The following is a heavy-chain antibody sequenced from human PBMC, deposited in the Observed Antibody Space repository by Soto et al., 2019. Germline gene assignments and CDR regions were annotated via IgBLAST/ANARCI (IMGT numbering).Heavy chain of an antibody. CDR1: GGSISNSNW. CDR2: IFHSGST. CDR3: AHRPIVGAAI. D-gene: IGHD1-26*01. V-gene: IGHV4-4*02. J-gene: IGHJ4*02. Sequence: QVQLQESGPGLVKPSGTLSLTCAVFGGSISNSNWWTWVRPPPGKGLDWIGEIFHSGSTNYNSSLMGRVTISVDKANNQFSLKLSSVTAADTAVYYCAHRPIVGAAIWGQGTLVTVSS.